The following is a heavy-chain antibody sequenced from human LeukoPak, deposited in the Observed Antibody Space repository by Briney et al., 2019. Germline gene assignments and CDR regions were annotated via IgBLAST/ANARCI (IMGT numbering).Heavy chain of an antibody. CDR3: AAGGRV. J-gene: IGHJ6*02. CDR1: GFTFSSYA. CDR2: IQSKTDGGTT. Sequence: GGSLRLSCAASGFTFSSYAMNWVRQAPGKGLEWVGRIQSKTDGGTTEYAAPVKGRFTISRDDSTNTLYLQMNSLKTEDTGVYYCAAGGRVWGQGTTVTVSS. D-gene: IGHD3-10*01. V-gene: IGHV3-15*01.